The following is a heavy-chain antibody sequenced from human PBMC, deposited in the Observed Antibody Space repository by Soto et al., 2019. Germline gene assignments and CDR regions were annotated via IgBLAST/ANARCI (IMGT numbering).Heavy chain of an antibody. V-gene: IGHV3-15*01. Sequence: EVQLVESGGGLVKPGESLRLSCAASGLTFSNAWMSWVRQTPGKGLEWVGRIKSKSAGGTTDYAAPVKGRFTISRDDPKNTLYLQMNSLKTEDTAVYYCTTDLFLGGMDVWGQGTTVTVSS. CDR2: IKSKSAGGTT. CDR3: TTDLFLGGMDV. CDR1: GLTFSNAW. J-gene: IGHJ6*02.